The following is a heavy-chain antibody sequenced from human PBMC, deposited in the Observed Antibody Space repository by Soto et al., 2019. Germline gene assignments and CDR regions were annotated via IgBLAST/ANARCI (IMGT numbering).Heavy chain of an antibody. Sequence: SETLSLTCAVYGGSFSGYYWSWIRQPPGKGLEWVGEINNSGSTNYTPSLKSRVTISVDTSKNQFSLKLSSVTAADTDVYYCARGRAGGTLDYWGQGTLVTVSS. CDR3: ARGRAGGTLDY. J-gene: IGHJ4*02. D-gene: IGHD1-1*01. V-gene: IGHV4-34*01. CDR1: GGSFSGYY. CDR2: INNSGST.